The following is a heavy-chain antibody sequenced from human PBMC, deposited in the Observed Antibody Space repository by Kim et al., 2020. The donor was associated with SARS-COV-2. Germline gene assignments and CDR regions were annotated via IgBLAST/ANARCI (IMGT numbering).Heavy chain of an antibody. CDR3: ASALVH. Sequence: SETLSLTCTVSGDSLSSDYWSWNRQPAGKGLEWIGRIYTRGRTNYNPSLQSRVTMSVDMSKNQFSLKLSSVTAADTAVYYCASALVHCGQGTLVTVSS. CDR2: IYTRGRT. J-gene: IGHJ4*02. D-gene: IGHD2-2*01. CDR1: GDSLSSDY. V-gene: IGHV4-4*07.